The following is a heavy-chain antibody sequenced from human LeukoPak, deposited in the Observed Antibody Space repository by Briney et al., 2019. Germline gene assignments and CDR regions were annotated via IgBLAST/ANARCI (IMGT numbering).Heavy chain of an antibody. Sequence: PSETLSLTCTVSGGSISSYYWSWIRQPAGKGLEWIGRIYTSGSTNYNPSLKSRVTMSIDTSKNQFSLKLSSVTAADTAVYYCARSIAAVGLDWFDPWGQGTLVTVSS. D-gene: IGHD6-13*01. CDR3: ARSIAAVGLDWFDP. CDR1: GGSISSYY. V-gene: IGHV4-4*07. CDR2: IYTSGST. J-gene: IGHJ5*02.